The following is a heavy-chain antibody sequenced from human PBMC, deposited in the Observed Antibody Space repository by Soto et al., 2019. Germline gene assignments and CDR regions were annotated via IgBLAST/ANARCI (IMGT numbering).Heavy chain of an antibody. CDR2: IIPILGIA. J-gene: IGHJ6*02. CDR3: ARGGRGSHYYYGMDV. CDR1: GGTFSSYT. D-gene: IGHD3-16*01. V-gene: IGHV1-69*02. Sequence: QVQLVQSGAEVKKPGSSVKVSCKASGGTFSSYTISWVRQAPGQGLEWMGRIIPILGIANYAQKFQGRVTITADKSTSTAYMELSRLRSEDTAGYYCARGGRGSHYYYGMDVWGQGTTVTVSS.